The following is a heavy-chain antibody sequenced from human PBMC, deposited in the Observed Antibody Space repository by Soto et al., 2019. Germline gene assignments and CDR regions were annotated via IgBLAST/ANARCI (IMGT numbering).Heavy chain of an antibody. CDR2: ISSSGRRT. CDR1: GFTFANFG. Sequence: PGGSLRLSCGGSGFTFANFGMGWVRQAPGKGLYWVSGISSSGRRTYYADSVKGRFTISRDNSKNTLYLQMNSLRAEDTAVYYCARDREDYYDSSGYTNAFDIWGQGTMVTVSS. CDR3: ARDREDYYDSSGYTNAFDI. V-gene: IGHV3-23*01. J-gene: IGHJ3*02. D-gene: IGHD3-22*01.